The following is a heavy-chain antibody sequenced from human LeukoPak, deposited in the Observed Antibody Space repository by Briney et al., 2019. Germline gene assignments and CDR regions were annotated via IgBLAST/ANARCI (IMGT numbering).Heavy chain of an antibody. V-gene: IGHV3-30*02. D-gene: IGHD1-26*01. J-gene: IGHJ3*02. Sequence: GRSLRPSCAASGFTFSTYAMHWVRQAPGKGLEWMALIRSDGGNKYYTDSVKGRFTISRDNSKNTLYLQMNGLRVEDTAVYYCAKGLHSGSYLDALDIWGQGTMVTVFS. CDR1: GFTFSTYA. CDR2: IRSDGGNK. CDR3: AKGLHSGSYLDALDI.